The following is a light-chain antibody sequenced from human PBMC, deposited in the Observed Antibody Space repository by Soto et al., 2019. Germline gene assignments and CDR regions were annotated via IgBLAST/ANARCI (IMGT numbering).Light chain of an antibody. V-gene: IGKV1-39*01. CDR1: QSISSY. CDR3: QHSYSTRSLFT. J-gene: IGKJ3*01. Sequence: DIQMTQSPSSLSASVGDRVTITCRASQSISSYLNWYQQKPGKAPKLLIYAASSLQSGVPSRFSGSGSGTDFTLTISSLQPQDFATYYSQHSYSTRSLFTFGTGTKVDIK. CDR2: AAS.